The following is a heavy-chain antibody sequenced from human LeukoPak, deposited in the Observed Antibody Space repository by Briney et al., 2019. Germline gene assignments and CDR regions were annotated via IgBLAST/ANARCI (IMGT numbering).Heavy chain of an antibody. CDR3: ARAVRLGAYYYMDV. CDR2: IYYSWST. Sequence: SETLSLTCTVSGGSISSYYWSWIRQPPGKGLEGIGYIYYSWSTNYNPSLKSRVTISVDTSKNQFSLKLSSVTAADTAVYYCARAVRLGAYYYMDVWGKGTTVTVSS. V-gene: IGHV4-59*01. J-gene: IGHJ6*03. CDR1: GGSISSYY. D-gene: IGHD3-16*01.